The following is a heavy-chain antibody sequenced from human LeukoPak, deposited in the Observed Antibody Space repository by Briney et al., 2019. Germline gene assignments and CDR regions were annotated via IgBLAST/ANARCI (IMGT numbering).Heavy chain of an antibody. CDR1: GGSFSGYY. Sequence: SETLSLTCAVYGGSFSGYYWSWIRQPPGKGLEWIGEINHSGSTNYNPSLKSRVTISVDTSKNQFSLKLSSVTAADTAVYYCARGDLKSDWFDPWGQGTLVIVS. CDR3: ARGDLKSDWFDP. D-gene: IGHD3-3*01. J-gene: IGHJ5*02. V-gene: IGHV4-34*01. CDR2: INHSGST.